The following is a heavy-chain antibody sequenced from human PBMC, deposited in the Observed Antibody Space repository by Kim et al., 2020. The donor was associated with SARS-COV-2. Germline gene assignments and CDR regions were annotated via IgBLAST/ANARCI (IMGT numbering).Heavy chain of an antibody. D-gene: IGHD5-12*01. CDR3: AKGHLPHRYSGYDTGDFGLLQPFDY. V-gene: IGHV3-30*18. CDR1: GFTFSSYG. Sequence: GGSLRLSCAASGFTFSSYGMHWVRQAPGKGLEWVAVISYDGSNKYYADSVKGRFTISRDNSKNTLYLQMNSLRAEDTAVYYCAKGHLPHRYSGYDTGDFGLLQPFDYWGQGTLVTVSS. J-gene: IGHJ4*02. CDR2: ISYDGSNK.